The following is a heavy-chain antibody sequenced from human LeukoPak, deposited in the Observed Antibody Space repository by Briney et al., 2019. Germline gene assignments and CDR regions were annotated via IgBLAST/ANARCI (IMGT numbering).Heavy chain of an antibody. CDR2: IKEDGTEK. V-gene: IGHV3-7*01. Sequence: GGSLRLSCAASGFTFDDYGMSWVRQAPGKGLEWVANIKEDGTEKNLVDSVKGRFTISRDNTKNLLFLEMNNLRGDDTAIYYCVRESRPGGAMGLYHNLDYWGQGTLVAVSS. CDR1: GFTFDDYG. D-gene: IGHD1-1*01. J-gene: IGHJ4*02. CDR3: VRESRPGGAMGLYHNLDY.